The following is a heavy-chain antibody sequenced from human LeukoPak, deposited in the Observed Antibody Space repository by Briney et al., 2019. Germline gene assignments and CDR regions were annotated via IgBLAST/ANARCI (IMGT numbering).Heavy chain of an antibody. D-gene: IGHD3-22*01. Sequence: GGSLRLSCAVSGFSFSSYAMSWVRQAPGKGLEWVSAIGTAGDTYYPGSVKGRFTISRENAKNSLYLQMNSLRAGDTAVYYCARGDDSSGYYKGYYYYGMDVWGQGTTVTVSS. J-gene: IGHJ6*02. CDR3: ARGDDSSGYYKGYYYYGMDV. V-gene: IGHV3-13*01. CDR2: IGTAGDT. CDR1: GFSFSSYA.